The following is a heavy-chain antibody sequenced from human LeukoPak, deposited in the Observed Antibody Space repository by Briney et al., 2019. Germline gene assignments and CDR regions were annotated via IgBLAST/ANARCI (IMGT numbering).Heavy chain of an antibody. V-gene: IGHV5-51*01. CDR3: ARLPGDHVRGWYVVH. J-gene: IGHJ4*02. Sequence: GESLKISCRGSGYSFTNYWIGWVRQMPGRGLEWVGLIYPGDSDTRYSPSFQGQVTISADRSISTAYLQWSRLKASDTAMYFCARLPGDHVRGWYVVHWGQGTLVTVSS. CDR2: IYPGDSDT. D-gene: IGHD6-19*01. CDR1: GYSFTNYW.